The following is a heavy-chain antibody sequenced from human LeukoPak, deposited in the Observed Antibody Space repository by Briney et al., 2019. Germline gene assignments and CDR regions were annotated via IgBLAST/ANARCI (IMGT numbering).Heavy chain of an antibody. D-gene: IGHD6-13*01. J-gene: IGHJ4*02. V-gene: IGHV3-66*01. Sequence: GGSLRLSCAASGFTFSSNYMSWVRQAPGKGLEWVSVIYSGGSTYYADSVKGRFTISSDNSKNTLYLQMNSLRAEDTAVYYCARAKRSIAAAGEFDYWGQGTLVTVSS. CDR3: ARAKRSIAAAGEFDY. CDR2: IYSGGST. CDR1: GFTFSSNY.